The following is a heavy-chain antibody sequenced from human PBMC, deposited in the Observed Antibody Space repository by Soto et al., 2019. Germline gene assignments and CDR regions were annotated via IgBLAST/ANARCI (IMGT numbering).Heavy chain of an antibody. J-gene: IGHJ4*02. CDR3: AEYMKWGGMTTIQYFDS. V-gene: IGHV3-9*02. Sequence: EVQLVESGGGLVQHGRSLRLSCVASGFTADEYAMHWVRQAPGKGLEWVSGISSNSDTIDYADSVKGRFTISRDNAKNSLFLQMNSLRHEYTALYYCAEYMKWGGMTTIQYFDSWGQGTLVTVSS. CDR1: GFTADEYA. CDR2: ISSNSDTI. D-gene: IGHD4-17*01.